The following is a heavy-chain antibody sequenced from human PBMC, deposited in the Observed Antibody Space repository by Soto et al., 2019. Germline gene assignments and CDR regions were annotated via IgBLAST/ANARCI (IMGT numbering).Heavy chain of an antibody. CDR3: ARPKSSGWRGGFDY. V-gene: IGHV4-39*01. CDR1: GDSIYSSSYY. CDR2: IFYSGST. J-gene: IGHJ4*02. Sequence: PSETLSLTCTVSGDSIYSSSYYWGWIRQPPGKGLEWIGSIFYSGSTYYNPSLKSRVTISVDTSKNQFSLKLTSVTAADTAVFYCARPKSSGWRGGFDYWGQGTLVTVSS. D-gene: IGHD6-19*01.